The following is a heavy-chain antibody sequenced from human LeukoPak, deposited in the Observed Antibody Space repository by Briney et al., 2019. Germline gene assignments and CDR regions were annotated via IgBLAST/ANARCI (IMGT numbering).Heavy chain of an antibody. D-gene: IGHD1-26*01. Sequence: SETLSLTCTVSGGSISSYYWSWIRQPAGKGLEWIGRIYTSGSTNYNPSLKSRVTMSVDTSKNQFSLKLRSVTGAGTAVYFLSKGLKDRGGYAIGRPAGGLDAFDIWGQGIMVTVSS. V-gene: IGHV4-4*07. CDR3: SKGLKDRGGYAIGRPAGGLDAFDI. CDR2: IYTSGST. CDR1: GGSISSYY. J-gene: IGHJ3*02.